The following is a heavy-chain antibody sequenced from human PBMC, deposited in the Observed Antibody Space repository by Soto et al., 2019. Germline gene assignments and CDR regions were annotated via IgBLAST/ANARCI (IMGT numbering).Heavy chain of an antibody. CDR1: GGSISSGGYS. D-gene: IGHD3-10*01. CDR3: GRGVLGSGMDV. V-gene: IGHV4-30-2*01. Sequence: SETLSLTCAVSGGSISSGGYSWSWIRQPPGKGLEWIGYIYHSGSTYYNPSLKSRVTISVDRSKNQFSLKLSSVTAADTAVYYCGRGVLGSGMDVWGQGTTVTVSS. J-gene: IGHJ6*02. CDR2: IYHSGST.